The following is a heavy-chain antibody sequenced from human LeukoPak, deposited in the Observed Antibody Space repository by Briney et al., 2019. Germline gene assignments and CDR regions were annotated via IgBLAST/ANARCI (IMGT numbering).Heavy chain of an antibody. CDR1: GFTFSSYS. D-gene: IGHD3-3*01. V-gene: IGHV3-21*04. CDR2: ISSSSTYI. CDR3: AKVGYYDFWSGPHWFDP. Sequence: GGSLRLSCAASGFTFSSYSMNWVRQAPGRGLEWVSSISSSSTYIYYADSVKGRFTISRDNSKNTLYLQMNSLRAEDTAVYYCAKVGYYDFWSGPHWFDPWGQGTLVTVSS. J-gene: IGHJ5*02.